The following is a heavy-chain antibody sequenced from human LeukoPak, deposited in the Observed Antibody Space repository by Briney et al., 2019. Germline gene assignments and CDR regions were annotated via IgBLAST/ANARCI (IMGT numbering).Heavy chain of an antibody. V-gene: IGHV4-34*01. CDR2: INHSGST. J-gene: IGHJ3*02. D-gene: IGHD3-22*01. CDR1: GGSFSGYY. Sequence: PSETLSLTCAVYGGSFSGYYWSWIRQPPGKGLEWIGEINHSGSTNYNPSPKSRVTISVDTSKNQFSLKLSSVTAADTAVYYCARGRYYDSSGYPPYAFDIWGQGTMVTVSS. CDR3: ARGRYYDSSGYPPYAFDI.